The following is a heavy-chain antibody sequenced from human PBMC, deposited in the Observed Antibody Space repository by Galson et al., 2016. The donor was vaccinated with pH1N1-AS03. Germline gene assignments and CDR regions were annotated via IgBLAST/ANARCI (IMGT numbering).Heavy chain of an antibody. CDR1: GFSFNSYG. V-gene: IGHV3-30*02. J-gene: IGHJ4*02. D-gene: IGHD6-6*01. CDR2: IRDDGSDR. CDR3: ARHQGVAIAARLSGGLDY. Sequence: SLRLSCAASGFSFNSYGMHWVRQAPGKGLEWVAFIRDDGSDRHYAKSVKGRFTISRDNSKGTVYLQMNSRRSEDTATYYCARHQGVAIAARLSGGLDYWGQGTLVTVSS.